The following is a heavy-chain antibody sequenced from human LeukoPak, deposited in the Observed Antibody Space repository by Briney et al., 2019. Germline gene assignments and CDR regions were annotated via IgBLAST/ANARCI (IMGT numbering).Heavy chain of an antibody. CDR3: ARDPRTGRDYYGMDV. Sequence: GGSLRLSCAASGFTFSSYAMHWVRQAPGKGLEWVAVISYDGSNKYYADSVKGRFTISRDNSKNTLYLQMNSLRAEDTAVYYCARDPRTGRDYYGMDVWGQGTTVTVSS. V-gene: IGHV3-30-3*01. J-gene: IGHJ6*02. CDR2: ISYDGSNK. CDR1: GFTFSSYA. D-gene: IGHD3-10*01.